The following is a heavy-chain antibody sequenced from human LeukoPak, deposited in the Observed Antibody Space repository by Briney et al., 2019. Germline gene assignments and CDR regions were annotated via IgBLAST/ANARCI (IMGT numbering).Heavy chain of an antibody. D-gene: IGHD3-22*01. J-gene: IGHJ4*02. Sequence: VASVKVSCKASGYTFTGYYMHWVRQAPGQGLEWMGWINPNSGGTNYAQKFQGRVTMTRDTSISTAYMELSRLRPDDTAVYYCATVPYYYDSSGYYGGLWGQGTLVTVSS. CDR3: ATVPYYYDSSGYYGGL. V-gene: IGHV1-2*02. CDR2: INPNSGGT. CDR1: GYTFTGYY.